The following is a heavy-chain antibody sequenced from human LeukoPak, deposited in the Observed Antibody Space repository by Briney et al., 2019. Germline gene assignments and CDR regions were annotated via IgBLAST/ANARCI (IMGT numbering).Heavy chain of an antibody. CDR2: INHSGST. CDR1: GGSFSGYY. Sequence: SETLSLTCAVYGGSFSGYYWSWIRQPPGKGLEWIGEINHSGSTNYNPSLKSRVTISVDTSKNQFSLKLSSVTAADTAVYYCARGDIVVVPAAKRNDAFDIWGQGTMVTVSS. J-gene: IGHJ3*02. CDR3: ARGDIVVVPAAKRNDAFDI. V-gene: IGHV4-34*01. D-gene: IGHD2-2*01.